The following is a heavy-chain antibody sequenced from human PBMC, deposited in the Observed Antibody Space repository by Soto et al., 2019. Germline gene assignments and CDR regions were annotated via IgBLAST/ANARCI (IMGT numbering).Heavy chain of an antibody. D-gene: IGHD3-3*01. CDR3: ANDQGHHGAFFDY. J-gene: IGHJ4*02. Sequence: ASVKVSCKASGYTFSSHATHWVRQAPGQRLEWMGWINGGNGDTKYSQKFQDRVTITRDTSASTAYMELSSLRSEDTAVYYCANDQGHHGAFFDYWGQGTPVTVSS. V-gene: IGHV1-3*01. CDR2: INGGNGDT. CDR1: GYTFSSHA.